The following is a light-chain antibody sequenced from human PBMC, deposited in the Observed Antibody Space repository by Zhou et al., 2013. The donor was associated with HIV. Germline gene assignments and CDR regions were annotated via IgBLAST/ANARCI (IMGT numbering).Light chain of an antibody. V-gene: IGKV1-5*03. CDR3: QQSYSTPWT. Sequence: DIQMTQSPSTLSASIGDRVNITCRASQSVGSWLAWFQQKPGKAPRLLIQRASTLESGVPSRFSGSGSGTDFTLTISSLQPEDFATYYCQQSYSTPWTFGQGTKVE. CDR2: RAS. J-gene: IGKJ1*01. CDR1: QSVGSW.